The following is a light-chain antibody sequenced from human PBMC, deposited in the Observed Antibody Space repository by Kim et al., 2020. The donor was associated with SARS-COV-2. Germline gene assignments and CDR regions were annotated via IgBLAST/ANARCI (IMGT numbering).Light chain of an antibody. CDR2: DTP. V-gene: IGLV7-46*01. Sequence: GGPVKLTCASTTGAVTIVQYPYGFQPKPGQAPKTLIYDTPTKHSWTPARFSGSLLGGKAALSLSGAQTEDEAVYYCMLSYTGPVWVFGGGTQLTVL. CDR1: TGAVTIVQY. CDR3: MLSYTGPVWV. J-gene: IGLJ3*02.